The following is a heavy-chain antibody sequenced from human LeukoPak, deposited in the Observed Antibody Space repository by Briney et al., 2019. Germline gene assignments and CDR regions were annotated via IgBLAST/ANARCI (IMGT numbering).Heavy chain of an antibody. Sequence: SETLSLTCTVSGGSISSSSYYWGWICQPPGKGLEWIGSIYYSGSTYYNPSLKSRVTISVDTSKNQFSLKLSSVTAADTAVYYCARQDIVVVPAAIRSVGFWFDPWGQGTLVTVSS. V-gene: IGHV4-39*01. J-gene: IGHJ5*02. CDR2: IYYSGST. D-gene: IGHD2-2*02. CDR1: GGSISSSSYY. CDR3: ARQDIVVVPAAIRSVGFWFDP.